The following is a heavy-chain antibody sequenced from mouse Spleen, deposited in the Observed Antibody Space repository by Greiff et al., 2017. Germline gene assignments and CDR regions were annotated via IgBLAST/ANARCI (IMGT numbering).Heavy chain of an antibody. Sequence: EVQVVESGGGLVKPGGSLKLSCAASGFTFSDYGMHWVRQAPEKGLEWVAYISSGSSTIYYADTVKGRFTISRDNAKNTLFLQMTSLRSEDTAMYYCARTSGSSSGYYFDYWGQGTTLTVSS. CDR3: ARTSGSSSGYYFDY. D-gene: IGHD1-1*01. CDR2: ISSGSSTI. CDR1: GFTFSDYG. V-gene: IGHV5-17*01. J-gene: IGHJ2*01.